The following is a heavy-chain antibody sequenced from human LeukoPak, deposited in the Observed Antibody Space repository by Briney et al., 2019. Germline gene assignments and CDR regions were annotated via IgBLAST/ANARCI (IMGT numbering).Heavy chain of an antibody. J-gene: IGHJ1*01. D-gene: IGHD3-3*01. CDR2: VSGSGIST. Sequence: GGSLRLSCAASGFTFSSHAMSWVRQAPGKGLEWVSVVSGSGISTYYADSVKGRFTISRDNAKNSLYLQMNSLRAEDTAVYYCALDLFWSGYYSAEYFQHWGQGTLVTVSS. CDR3: ALDLFWSGYYSAEYFQH. CDR1: GFTFSSHA. V-gene: IGHV3-23*01.